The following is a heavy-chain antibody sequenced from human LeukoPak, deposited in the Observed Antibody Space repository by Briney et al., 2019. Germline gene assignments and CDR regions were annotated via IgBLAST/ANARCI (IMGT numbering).Heavy chain of an antibody. J-gene: IGHJ3*02. Sequence: GGSLRLSCTASGFTFSAYAMMSVRQAPGKGPEWVSAIRGGGGSAFYADSVKGRFTISRDNSKYTLFLQMNSLRAEDTAVYYCARDPNGDYIGAFDMWGPGTMVTVSS. CDR3: ARDPNGDYIGAFDM. D-gene: IGHD4-17*01. V-gene: IGHV3-23*01. CDR1: GFTFSAYA. CDR2: IRGGGGSA.